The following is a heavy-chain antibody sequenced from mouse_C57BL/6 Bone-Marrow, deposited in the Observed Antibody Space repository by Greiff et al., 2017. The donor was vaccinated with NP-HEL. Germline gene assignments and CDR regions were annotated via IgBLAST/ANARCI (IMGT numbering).Heavy chain of an antibody. CDR3: ASLWPHWYFDV. J-gene: IGHJ1*03. D-gene: IGHD1-1*02. CDR2: IHPNSGST. Sequence: QVQLQQPGAELVKPGASVKLSCKASGYTFTSYWMHWVKQRPGQGLEWIGMIHPNSGSTNYNEKFKSKATLTVDKSSSTAYMQLSRLTSEDSAVYYCASLWPHWYFDVWGTGTTVTVSS. V-gene: IGHV1-64*01. CDR1: GYTFTSYW.